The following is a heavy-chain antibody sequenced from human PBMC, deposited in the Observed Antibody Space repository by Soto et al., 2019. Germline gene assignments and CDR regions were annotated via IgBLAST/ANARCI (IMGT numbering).Heavy chain of an antibody. J-gene: IGHJ6*02. CDR3: ARHVPNKIPYGMDV. CDR2: IYPGDSDT. V-gene: IGHV5-51*01. Sequence: GECLKISCKASVYSFTSFWIGWVRQMPGKGLEWMGIIYPGDSDTRYSPSFQGQVTISADKSISTAYLQWSSLKASDTAMYYCARHVPNKIPYGMDVWGQGTTVTVSS. CDR1: VYSFTSFW.